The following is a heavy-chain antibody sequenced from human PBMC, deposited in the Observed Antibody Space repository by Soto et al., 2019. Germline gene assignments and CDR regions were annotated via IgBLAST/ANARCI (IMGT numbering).Heavy chain of an antibody. J-gene: IGHJ6*02. CDR3: ARDLTAYYDFWSGYYTPYGMDV. V-gene: IGHV3-33*01. CDR2: IWDDGSNK. CDR1: GFTFSSYG. Sequence: QVQLVESGGGVVQPGRSLRLSCAASGFTFSSYGMHWVRQAPGKGLEWVAVIWDDGSNKYYADSVKGRFTISRDNSKNTLYLQMNSLRAEDTAVYYCARDLTAYYDFWSGYYTPYGMDVWGQGTTVTVSS. D-gene: IGHD3-3*01.